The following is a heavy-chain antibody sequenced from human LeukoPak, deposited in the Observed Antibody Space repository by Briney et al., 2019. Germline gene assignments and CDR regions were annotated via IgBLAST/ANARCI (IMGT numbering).Heavy chain of an antibody. Sequence: PGGSLRLSCAASGFTFSNYNIIWVRQAPGKGLEWVSSISSRGSNIYYADSVKGRFAISADNAMNSLYLQMNSLRAEDTAVYYCARVRHFQRSVGAKKSYNWFDPWGQGTLVTVSS. D-gene: IGHD1-26*01. CDR2: ISSRGSNI. J-gene: IGHJ5*02. V-gene: IGHV3-21*01. CDR1: GFTFSNYN. CDR3: ARVRHFQRSVGAKKSYNWFDP.